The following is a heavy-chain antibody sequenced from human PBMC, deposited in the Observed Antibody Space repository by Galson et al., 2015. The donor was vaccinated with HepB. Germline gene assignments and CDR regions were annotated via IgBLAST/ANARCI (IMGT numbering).Heavy chain of an antibody. J-gene: IGHJ4*02. CDR3: ARGENSGWYADY. Sequence: SLRLSCAASGFTFSSYSMNWVRQAPGKGLEWLSYISGRSSTIYYADSVKGRFTISRDNVKNSLYLQMNSLRGEDSAVYYCARGENSGWYADYWGQGTLVTVSS. CDR1: GFTFSSYS. CDR2: ISGRSSTI. D-gene: IGHD6-19*01. V-gene: IGHV3-48*04.